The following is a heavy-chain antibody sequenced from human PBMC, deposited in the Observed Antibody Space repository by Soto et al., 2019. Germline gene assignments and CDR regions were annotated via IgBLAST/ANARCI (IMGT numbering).Heavy chain of an antibody. J-gene: IGHJ3*02. V-gene: IGHV3-30*18. Sequence: QVQLVESGGGVVQPGRSLRLSCAASGFTFSSYGMHWVRQAPGKGLEWVAVISYDGSNKYYADSVKGRFTISRDNSKNTLYLQMYSLRAEDTAVYYCANLPMINFAIGAFDIWGQGTMVTVSS. CDR2: ISYDGSNK. D-gene: IGHD3-16*01. CDR1: GFTFSSYG. CDR3: ANLPMINFAIGAFDI.